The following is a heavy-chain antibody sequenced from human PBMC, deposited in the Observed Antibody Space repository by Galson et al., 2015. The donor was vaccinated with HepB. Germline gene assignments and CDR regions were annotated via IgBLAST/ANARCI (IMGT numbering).Heavy chain of an antibody. Sequence: SLRPSCAASGFTFSSYGMHWVRQAPGQGLEWVAVISYEGSNKYYADSVKGRFTISRDNSKNTLYMQMNSLRAEDTAVYYCAKERKGYGSGSYRYYYYGMDVWGQGTTVTVSS. CDR2: ISYEGSNK. CDR3: AKERKGYGSGSYRYYYYGMDV. D-gene: IGHD3-10*01. V-gene: IGHV3-30*18. J-gene: IGHJ6*02. CDR1: GFTFSSYG.